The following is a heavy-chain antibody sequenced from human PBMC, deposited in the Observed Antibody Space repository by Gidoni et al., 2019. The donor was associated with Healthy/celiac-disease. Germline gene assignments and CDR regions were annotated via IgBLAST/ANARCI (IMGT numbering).Heavy chain of an antibody. CDR3: ARDPPGRFRDYPFGYYYYYMDV. Sequence: QVQLQESGPGLVKPSQTLSLTCTVSGGSISSGDYYWSWIRQPPGKGLEWIGYIYYSGSTYYNPSLKSRVTISVDTSKNQFSLKLSSVTAADTAVYYCARDPPGRFRDYPFGYYYYYMDVWGKGTTVTVSS. CDR2: IYYSGST. V-gene: IGHV4-30-4*01. D-gene: IGHD3-3*01. CDR1: GGSISSGDYY. J-gene: IGHJ6*03.